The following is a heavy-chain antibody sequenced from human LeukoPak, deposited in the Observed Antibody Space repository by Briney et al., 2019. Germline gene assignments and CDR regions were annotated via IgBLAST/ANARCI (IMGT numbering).Heavy chain of an antibody. Sequence: GGSLRLSCAASGFTFSSYSMNWVRQAPGKGLEWVSSISSSSSYIYYADSVKGRFTISRDNAKNSLYLQMNSLRAEDTAVYYCARLSREDALAAADDDAFDIWGQGTMVTVSS. CDR3: ARLSREDALAAADDDAFDI. V-gene: IGHV3-21*01. J-gene: IGHJ3*02. D-gene: IGHD6-13*01. CDR1: GFTFSSYS. CDR2: ISSSSSYI.